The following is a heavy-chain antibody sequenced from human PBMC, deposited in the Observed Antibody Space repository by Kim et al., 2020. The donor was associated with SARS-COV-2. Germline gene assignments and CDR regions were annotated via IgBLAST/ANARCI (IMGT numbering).Heavy chain of an antibody. CDR3: MKGGWGWIWDH. CDR1: GFTFTGYA. CDR2: IDGSDGTT. D-gene: IGHD2-2*03. Sequence: GGSLRLSCTTSGFTFTGYAMSWVRQAPGKGLECVSSIDGSDGTTYYVDSVKGRFTISRDNSKNTLYLQMSNLRADDTAVYYCMKGGWGWIWDHWGQGTLV. V-gene: IGHV3-23*01. J-gene: IGHJ4*02.